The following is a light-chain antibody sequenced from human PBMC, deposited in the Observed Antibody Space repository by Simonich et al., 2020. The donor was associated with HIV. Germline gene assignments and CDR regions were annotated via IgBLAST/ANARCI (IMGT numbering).Light chain of an antibody. V-gene: IGKV3-11*01. CDR1: QSVNSY. Sequence: EIVLTQFPATLSLSPGERATLSCRASQSVNSYLAWYQQKPGQAPRLLIYDASNRATGIPARFSGSGSGTDFTLTISSLQPEDFATYYCQQSYSTPMYTFGQGTKLEIK. CDR3: QQSYSTPMYT. J-gene: IGKJ2*01. CDR2: DAS.